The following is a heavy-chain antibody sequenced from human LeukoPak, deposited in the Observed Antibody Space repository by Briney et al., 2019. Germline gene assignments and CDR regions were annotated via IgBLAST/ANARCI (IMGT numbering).Heavy chain of an antibody. V-gene: IGHV3-53*01. CDR2: IYSGGST. CDR3: TTFAYYDILTGYFDY. J-gene: IGHJ4*02. Sequence: PGGSLRLSCAASGFTVSSNYMSWVRQAPGKGLEWVSVIYSGGSTYYADSVKGRFTISRDDSKNTLYLQMNSLKTEDTAVYYCTTFAYYDILTGYFDYWGQGTLVTVSS. D-gene: IGHD3-9*01. CDR1: GFTVSSNY.